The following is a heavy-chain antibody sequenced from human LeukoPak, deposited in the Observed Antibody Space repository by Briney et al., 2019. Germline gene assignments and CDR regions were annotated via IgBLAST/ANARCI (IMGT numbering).Heavy chain of an antibody. V-gene: IGHV3-30-3*01. CDR2: ISYDGSNK. CDR1: GFTFSSYA. Sequence: PGGSLRLSCAASGFTFSSYAMHWVRQAPGKGLEWVAVISYDGSNKYYADSVKGRFTISRDNSKNTLYLQMNSLRAEDTALYYCAKDPNGDYVGAFDAWGQGTMVTVSS. J-gene: IGHJ3*01. CDR3: AKDPNGDYVGAFDA. D-gene: IGHD4-17*01.